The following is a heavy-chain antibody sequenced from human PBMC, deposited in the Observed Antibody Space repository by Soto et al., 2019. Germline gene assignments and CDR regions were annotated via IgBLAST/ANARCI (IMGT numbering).Heavy chain of an antibody. CDR1: GGSFSGYY. D-gene: IGHD2-8*01. J-gene: IGHJ6*02. Sequence: PSETLSLTCAVYGGSFSGYYWSWIRQPPGKGLEWIGEINHSGSTNYNPSLKSRVTISVDTSKNQFSLKLSSVTAADTAVYYCARVPVVRMVYAILSVGMDVWGQGTTGTVSS. CDR3: ARVPVVRMVYAILSVGMDV. V-gene: IGHV4-34*01. CDR2: INHSGST.